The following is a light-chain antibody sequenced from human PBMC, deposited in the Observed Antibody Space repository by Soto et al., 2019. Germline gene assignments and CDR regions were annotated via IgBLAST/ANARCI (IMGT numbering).Light chain of an antibody. CDR2: ANS. Sequence: QSALTQPPSVSGAPGQRVTISCAGSSSSIGAGYDVHWYQQLPGAAPKLLIYANSNRPSGVPGRFSGSKSGTSASLAITGLLAEDEADYYCQSYDSSLYGYVFGSGTKVTVL. J-gene: IGLJ1*01. CDR1: SSSIGAGYD. CDR3: QSYDSSLYGYV. V-gene: IGLV1-40*01.